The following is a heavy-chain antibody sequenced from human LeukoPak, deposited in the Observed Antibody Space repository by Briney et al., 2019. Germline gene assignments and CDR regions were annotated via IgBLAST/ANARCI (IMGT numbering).Heavy chain of an antibody. V-gene: IGHV4-61*02. CDR1: GGSISSGSYY. CDR2: IYTSGST. CDR3: ARAARYSYGLDY. D-gene: IGHD5-18*01. J-gene: IGHJ4*02. Sequence: SQTLSLTCTVSGGSISSGSYYWSWIWQPAGKGLEWIGRIYTSGSTNYNPSLKSRVTISVDTSKNQFSLKLSSVTAADTAVYYCARAARYSYGLDYWGQGTLVTVSS.